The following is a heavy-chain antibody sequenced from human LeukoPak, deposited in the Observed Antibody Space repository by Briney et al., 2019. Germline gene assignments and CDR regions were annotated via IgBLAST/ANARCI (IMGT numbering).Heavy chain of an antibody. V-gene: IGHV1-8*01. D-gene: IGHD3-10*01. CDR3: ARGGQRGLLWFGELLSGLSWFDP. Sequence: RASVKVSCKASGYTFTSYDINWVRQATGQGLEWMGWMNPNSGNTGYAQKFQGRVTMTRNTSISTAYMELSSLRSEDTAVYYCARGGQRGLLWFGELLSGLSWFDPWGQGTLVTVSS. CDR2: MNPNSGNT. J-gene: IGHJ5*02. CDR1: GYTFTSYD.